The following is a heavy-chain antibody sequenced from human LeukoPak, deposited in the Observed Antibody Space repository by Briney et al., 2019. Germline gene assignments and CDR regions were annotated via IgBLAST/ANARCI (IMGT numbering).Heavy chain of an antibody. V-gene: IGHV3-74*01. Sequence: GGSLRLSCTASGFSFSGHWMHWARHLPGKGLVWVSRISPNGSTTSYADSVKGRFTVSRDNAKNTLYLRVNNLRAEDTAVYYCARGPNSNWSGLDFWGQGTLLTVSS. CDR1: GFSFSGHW. CDR2: ISPNGSTT. CDR3: ARGPNSNWSGLDF. J-gene: IGHJ4*02. D-gene: IGHD6-6*01.